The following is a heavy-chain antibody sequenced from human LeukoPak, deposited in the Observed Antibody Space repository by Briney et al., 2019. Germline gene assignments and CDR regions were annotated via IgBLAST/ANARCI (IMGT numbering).Heavy chain of an antibody. V-gene: IGHV4-39*01. D-gene: IGHD3-10*01. CDR3: ARHMDFGEGGDKDAFDI. J-gene: IGHJ3*02. CDR1: GGSISSSSYS. CDR2: IYYSGST. Sequence: PSETLSLTCTVSGGSISSSSYSWGWIRHPPGKELEWIGSIYYSGSTYYNPSLKSRVTISVDTSKNQFSLKLSSVTAADTAVYYCARHMDFGEGGDKDAFDIWGQGTMVTVSS.